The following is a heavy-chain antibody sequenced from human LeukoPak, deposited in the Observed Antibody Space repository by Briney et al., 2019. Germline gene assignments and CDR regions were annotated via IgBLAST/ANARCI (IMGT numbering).Heavy chain of an antibody. CDR1: GYTFTSYY. V-gene: IGHV1-46*01. CDR3: AMLGRDDYILRRGYYFDY. CDR2: INPSGGST. J-gene: IGHJ4*02. Sequence: ASVKVSCKASGYTFTSYYMHWVRQAPGQGLEWMGIINPSGGSTSYAQKFQGRVTMTRDTSTSTVYMELSSLRSEDTAVYYCAMLGRDDYILRRGYYFDYWGQGTLVTVSS. D-gene: IGHD4-4*01.